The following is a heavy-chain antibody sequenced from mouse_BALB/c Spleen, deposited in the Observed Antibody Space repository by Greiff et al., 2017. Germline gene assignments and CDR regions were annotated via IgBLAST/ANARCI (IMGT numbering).Heavy chain of an antibody. CDR1: GFTFTDYY. J-gene: IGHJ4*01. Sequence: DVKLVESGGGLVQPGGSLRLSCATSGFTFTDYYMSWVRQPPGKALEWLGFIRNKANGYTTEYSASVKGRFTISRDNSQSILYLQMNTLRAEDSATYYCARIDLDYDGYFYYAMDYWGQGTSVTVSA. CDR2: IRNKANGYTT. CDR3: ARIDLDYDGYFYYAMDY. V-gene: IGHV7-3*02. D-gene: IGHD2-3*01.